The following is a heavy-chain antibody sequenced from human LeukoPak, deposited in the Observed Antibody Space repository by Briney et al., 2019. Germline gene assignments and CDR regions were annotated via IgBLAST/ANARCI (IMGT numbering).Heavy chain of an antibody. CDR1: GFTFSSYA. Sequence: SLRLTCTASGFTFSSYAMHWVRQAPGKGLEWVAVISYDGSNKYYADSVKGRFTISRNNTKNTPYLQMNSLRAEATALYYGARDRSRYYYDSSGYSDYWGQGTLVTVSS. D-gene: IGHD3-22*01. J-gene: IGHJ4*02. CDR3: ARDRSRYYYDSSGYSDY. CDR2: ISYDGSNK. V-gene: IGHV3-30*04.